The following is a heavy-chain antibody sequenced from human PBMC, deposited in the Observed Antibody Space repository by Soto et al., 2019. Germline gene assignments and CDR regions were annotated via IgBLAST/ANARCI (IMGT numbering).Heavy chain of an antibody. J-gene: IGHJ6*02. CDR1: GGSFSGYY. D-gene: IGHD6-19*01. V-gene: IGHV4-34*01. CDR3: ARADSGWDYYYYYGMYV. CDR2: INHSGST. Sequence: QVQLQQWGAGLLKPSETLSLTCAVYGGSFSGYYWSWIRQPPGKGLEWIGEINHSGSTNYNPSLKSRVTISVDTSKNQFSLKLSSVTAADTAVYYCARADSGWDYYYYYGMYVWGQGTTVTVSS.